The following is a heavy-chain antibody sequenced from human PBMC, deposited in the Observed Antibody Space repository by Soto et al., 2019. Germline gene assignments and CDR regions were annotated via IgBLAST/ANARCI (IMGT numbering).Heavy chain of an antibody. CDR2: INGIGVTT. D-gene: IGHD2-2*01. CDR3: AKDATDATSWFYAVH. CDR1: ISRLSNIA. Sequence: QPEGSPRITCAASISRLSNIAMCWLRQAPGKGLEWVSSINGIGVTTYYADSVKGRFTISRDNSKNTVYLQMNSLRAEDTALYYCAKDATDATSWFYAVHLGQGT. V-gene: IGHV3-23*01. J-gene: IGHJ4*02.